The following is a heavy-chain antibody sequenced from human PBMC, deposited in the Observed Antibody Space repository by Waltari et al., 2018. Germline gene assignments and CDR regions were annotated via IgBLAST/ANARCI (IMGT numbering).Heavy chain of an antibody. CDR1: GGSFSGYY. CDR3: ASHPRIAAAGTRDY. J-gene: IGHJ4*02. D-gene: IGHD6-13*01. CDR2: ISSSSSTI. V-gene: IGHV3-11*04. Sequence: QVQLQQWGAGLLKPSATLSITCAVYGGSFSGYYWSWIRQPPGKGLEWVSYISSSSSTIYYADSVKGRFTISRDNAKNSLYLQMNSLRAEDTAVYYCASHPRIAAAGTRDYWGQGTLVTVSS.